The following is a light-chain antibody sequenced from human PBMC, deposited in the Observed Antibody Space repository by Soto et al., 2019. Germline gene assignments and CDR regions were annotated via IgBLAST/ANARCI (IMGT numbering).Light chain of an antibody. CDR1: SSNIGAGYD. V-gene: IGLV1-40*01. Sequence: QSVLTQPPSVSGAPGQRGTISCTGSSSNIGAGYDVHWYQQLPGTAPKLLIYGNNNRPSGVPDRFSGSKSGTSASLAITGLQAEDEADYYCQSYDSSLISYVFGTGTKLTVL. J-gene: IGLJ1*01. CDR3: QSYDSSLISYV. CDR2: GNN.